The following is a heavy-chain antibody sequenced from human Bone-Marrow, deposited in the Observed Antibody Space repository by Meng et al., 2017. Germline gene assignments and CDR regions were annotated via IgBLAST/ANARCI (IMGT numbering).Heavy chain of an antibody. CDR3: AKDSGTYAPGY. V-gene: IGHV3-23*01. Sequence: GESLKISCAASGFTFSRFAMNWVRQAPGKGLEWVSTISGTGLSTYYADSVKGRFTISRDISKNTLYLQMNSLRAEDTAIYYCAKDSGTYAPGYWGQGTLVTVSS. J-gene: IGHJ4*02. CDR2: ISGTGLST. CDR1: GFTFSRFA. D-gene: IGHD1-26*01.